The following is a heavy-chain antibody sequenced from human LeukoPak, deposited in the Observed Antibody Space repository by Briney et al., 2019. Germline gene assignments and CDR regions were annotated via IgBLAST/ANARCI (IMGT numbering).Heavy chain of an antibody. Sequence: ASVKVSCKASGYTFTGYYMHWVRQAPGQGLEWMRWINPNSGGTNYAQKFQGRVTMTRDTSISTAYMELSRLRSDDTAVYYCARDSGWELLNYFDYWGQGTLVTVSS. CDR1: GYTFTGYY. CDR2: INPNSGGT. V-gene: IGHV1-2*02. J-gene: IGHJ4*02. CDR3: ARDSGWELLNYFDY. D-gene: IGHD1-26*01.